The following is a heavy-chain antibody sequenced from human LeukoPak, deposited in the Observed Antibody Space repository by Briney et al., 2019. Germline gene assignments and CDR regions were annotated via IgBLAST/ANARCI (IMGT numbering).Heavy chain of an antibody. CDR2: IYYSGST. Sequence: SETLSLTCTVSGGSISSGGYYWSWIRQHPGKGLEWIGYIYYSGSTYYNPSLKSRVTISVDTSKNQFSLKLSSVTAADAAVYYCARDDDYYDSSGFDPWGQGTLVTVSS. CDR1: GGSISSGGYY. D-gene: IGHD3-22*01. V-gene: IGHV4-31*03. CDR3: ARDDDYYDSSGFDP. J-gene: IGHJ5*02.